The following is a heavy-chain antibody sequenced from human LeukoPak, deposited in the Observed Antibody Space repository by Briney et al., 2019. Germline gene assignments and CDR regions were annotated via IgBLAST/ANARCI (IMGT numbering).Heavy chain of an antibody. V-gene: IGHV3-23*01. CDR1: GFTFSSFG. CDR2: VSGSGGTT. CDR3: AELGITMIGGV. J-gene: IGHJ6*04. D-gene: IGHD3-10*02. Sequence: GGSLRLSCAASGFTFSSFGMSWVRQAPGKGLEWVSAVSGSGGTTYYGDSVKGRFTISRDNSKNSLYLQMSGLRAEDTAVYYCAELGITMIGGVWGKGTTVTISS.